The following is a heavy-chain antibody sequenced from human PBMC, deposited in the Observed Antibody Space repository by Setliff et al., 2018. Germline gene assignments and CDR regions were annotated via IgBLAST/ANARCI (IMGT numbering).Heavy chain of an antibody. CDR1: GDTFSTNV. D-gene: IGHD3-3*02. V-gene: IGHV1-69*13. J-gene: IGHJ4*02. Sequence: SVKVSCKASGDTFSTNVLSWVRLAPGQGLEWMGGIIPVFGTPNYAQKFQGRVTITADESTSTAYMELSSLRSDDTAMYYCARGGLHFWSGYYFSWGQGTLVTVSS. CDR3: ARGGLHFWSGYYFS. CDR2: IIPVFGTP.